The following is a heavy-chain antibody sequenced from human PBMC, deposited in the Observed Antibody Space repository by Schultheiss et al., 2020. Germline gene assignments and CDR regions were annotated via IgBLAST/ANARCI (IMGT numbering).Heavy chain of an antibody. J-gene: IGHJ6*02. CDR3: ARGDDMDGMDV. D-gene: IGHD3-9*01. CDR1: GFTFDDYA. CDR2: ISWNSGSI. Sequence: GGSLRLSCAASGFTFDDYAMHWVRQAPGKGLEWVSGISWNSGSIGYADSVKGRFTISRDNAKNSLYLQMGSLRAEDMAVYYCARGDDMDGMDVWAKGPRSPSP. V-gene: IGHV3-9*03.